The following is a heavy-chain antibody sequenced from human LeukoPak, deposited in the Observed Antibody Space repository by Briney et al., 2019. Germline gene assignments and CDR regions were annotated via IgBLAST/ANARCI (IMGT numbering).Heavy chain of an antibody. V-gene: IGHV3-23*01. Sequence: GGSLRLSCAVSGITLSNYGMSWVRQAPGKGLEWVAGISDSGGRTNYADSVKGRFTISRDNPKNTLYLQMNSLRAEDTAVYFCAKRGVVIRVILVGFHKEAYYFDSWGQGALVNVSS. CDR3: AKRGVVIRVILVGFHKEAYYFDS. CDR1: GITLSNYG. CDR2: ISDSGGRT. D-gene: IGHD3-22*01. J-gene: IGHJ4*02.